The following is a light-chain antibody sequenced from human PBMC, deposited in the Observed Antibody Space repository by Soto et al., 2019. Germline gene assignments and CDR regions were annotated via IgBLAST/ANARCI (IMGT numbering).Light chain of an antibody. CDR1: SSDVGGFNY. V-gene: IGLV2-14*01. J-gene: IGLJ2*01. CDR3: SSYTTSITVI. CDR2: EVT. Sequence: QSALTQPASVSASPGQSITISCTGTSSDVGGFNYVSWYQQHPGKAPKLIIYEVTNRPSGVSNRFSGSKSGNTASLTISGLQAEDEADYYCSSYTTSITVIFGGGTKLTVL.